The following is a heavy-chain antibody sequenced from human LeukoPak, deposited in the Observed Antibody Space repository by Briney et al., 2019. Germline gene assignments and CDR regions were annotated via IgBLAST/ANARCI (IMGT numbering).Heavy chain of an antibody. CDR3: ARGPRIAAAGTKRTGWFDP. J-gene: IGHJ5*02. D-gene: IGHD6-13*01. CDR2: INPNSGGT. CDR1: GYTFTSYG. V-gene: IGHV1-2*04. Sequence: ASVKVSCTASGYTFTSYGISWVRQAPGQGLEWMGWINPNSGGTNYAQKFQGWVTMTRDTSISTAYMELSRLRSDDTAVYYCARGPRIAAAGTKRTGWFDPWGQGTLVTVSS.